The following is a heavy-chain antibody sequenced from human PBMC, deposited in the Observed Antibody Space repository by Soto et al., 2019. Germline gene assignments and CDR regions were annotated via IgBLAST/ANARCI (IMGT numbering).Heavy chain of an antibody. CDR3: ARVRSGFYYGMDV. CDR1: GGSISSSNW. D-gene: IGHD3-3*01. J-gene: IGHJ6*02. V-gene: IGHV4-4*02. Sequence: SSETLSLTCAVSGGSISSSNWWSWVRQPPGKGLEWIGEIYHSGSTNYNPSLKSRVTISVDKSKNQFSLKLSSVTAADTAVYYCARVRSGFYYGMDVWGQGTTVTVSS. CDR2: IYHSGST.